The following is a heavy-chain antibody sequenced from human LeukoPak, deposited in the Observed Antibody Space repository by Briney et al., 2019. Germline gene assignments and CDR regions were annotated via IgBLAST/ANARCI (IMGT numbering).Heavy chain of an antibody. J-gene: IGHJ4*02. CDR2: INHSGST. D-gene: IGHD3-10*01. CDR3: ARLGGSGSEAY. CDR1: GGSFSGYY. V-gene: IGHV4-34*01. Sequence: PSETLSLTCAVYGGSFSGYYWSWIRQPPGKGLEWIGEINHSGSTNYNPSLKSRVTISVDTSKNQFSLKLSFVTAADTAAYYCARLGGSGSEAYWGQGTLVTVSS.